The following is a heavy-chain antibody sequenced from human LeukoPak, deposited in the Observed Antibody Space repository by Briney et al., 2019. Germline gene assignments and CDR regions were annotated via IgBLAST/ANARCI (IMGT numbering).Heavy chain of an antibody. Sequence: GGSLRLSCAASGFTFSSYAMSWVRQAPGKGLEWVSYISTSGSTKYYADSVKGRFTISRDNAKNSLYLQMNGLRAEDTAVYYCARDVYYGSGSPRLDYWGQGTLVTVSS. CDR3: ARDVYYGSGSPRLDY. J-gene: IGHJ4*02. V-gene: IGHV3-48*04. D-gene: IGHD3-10*01. CDR2: ISTSGSTK. CDR1: GFTFSSYA.